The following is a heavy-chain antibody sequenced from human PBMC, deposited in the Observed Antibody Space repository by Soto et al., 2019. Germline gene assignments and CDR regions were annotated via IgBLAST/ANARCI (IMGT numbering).Heavy chain of an antibody. CDR3: ARSYSIGWYVWFDP. V-gene: IGHV4-34*01. CDR2: INHSGST. J-gene: IGHJ5*02. CDR1: GGSFSGYY. Sequence: QVQLQQWGAGLLKPSETLSLTCAVYGGSFSGYYWSWIRQPPGKVLEWIGEINHSGSTNYNPSLKSRVTISLDTSKNQFSLKLSSVTAADTAVYYCARSYSIGWYVWFDPWGQGPLVTVSS. D-gene: IGHD6-19*01.